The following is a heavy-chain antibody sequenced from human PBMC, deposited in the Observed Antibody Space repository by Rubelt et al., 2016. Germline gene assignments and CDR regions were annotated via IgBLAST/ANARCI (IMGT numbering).Heavy chain of an antibody. V-gene: IGHV5-51*03. CDR2: IYPGDSDT. Sequence: EVQLVQSGAEVKKPGESLKISCQGSGYNFAKSWIGWVRQMSGKGLAWMGIIYPGDSDTRYNPSFLGQVTISADNSISTAYLQWSSLKASDTAMYYCARLPQNTYYFDYWGQGALVMVSS. CDR3: ARLPQNTYYFDY. J-gene: IGHJ4*02. CDR1: GYNFAKSW.